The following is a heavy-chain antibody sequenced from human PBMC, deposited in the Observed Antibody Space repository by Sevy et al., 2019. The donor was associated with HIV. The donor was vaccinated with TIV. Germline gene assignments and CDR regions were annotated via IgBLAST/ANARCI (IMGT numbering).Heavy chain of an antibody. CDR3: ATTKDYYESSRAPFDY. Sequence: ASVKVSCKVSGYTLTKLAMHWVRQGPGKGLEWMGSFDPEDEETIYSQKFQGRVTMTEDTSTETAYMELSSLRSEDTAVYYCATTKDYYESSRAPFDYWAQGTLVTVSS. V-gene: IGHV1-24*01. J-gene: IGHJ4*02. D-gene: IGHD3-22*01. CDR2: FDPEDEET. CDR1: GYTLTKLA.